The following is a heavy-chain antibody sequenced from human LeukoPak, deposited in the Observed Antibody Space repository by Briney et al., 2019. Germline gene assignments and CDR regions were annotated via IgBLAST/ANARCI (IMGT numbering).Heavy chain of an antibody. CDR1: GFTFSSYE. J-gene: IGHJ6*04. D-gene: IGHD3-10*02. V-gene: IGHV3-48*03. CDR2: ISSSGSTI. Sequence: GGSLRLSCAASGFTFSSYEMNWVRQAPGKGLEWVSYISSSGSTIYYADSVKGRFTISRDNAKDSLYLQMNSLRAEDTAVYYCAELGITLIGGVWGKGTTVTISS. CDR3: AELGITLIGGV.